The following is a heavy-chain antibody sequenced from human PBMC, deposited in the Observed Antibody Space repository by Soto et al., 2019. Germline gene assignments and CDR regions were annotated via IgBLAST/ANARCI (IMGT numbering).Heavy chain of an antibody. CDR3: ASSMVVAATGPAAYYFDY. J-gene: IGHJ4*02. Sequence: SETLSLTCTVSGGSISSSSYYWGWIRQPPGKGLEWIGSIYYSGSTYYNPSLKSRVTISVDTSKNQFSLKLSSVTAADTAVYYCASSMVVAATGPAAYYFDYWGQGTLVTVSS. CDR2: IYYSGST. V-gene: IGHV4-39*01. D-gene: IGHD2-15*01. CDR1: GGSISSSSYY.